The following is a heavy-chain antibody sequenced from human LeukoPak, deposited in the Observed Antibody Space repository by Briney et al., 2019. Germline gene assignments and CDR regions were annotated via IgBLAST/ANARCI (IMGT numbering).Heavy chain of an antibody. CDR1: GFTFGEYA. V-gene: IGHV3-49*04. Sequence: GGALRLSCAPSGFTFGEYALSWVRQAPGKGLEWIGFIRSKLYGGAAEYAASVKGRFIFSRDDSKSIAYLQMNSLKIAATAVYYCARGGSDYFNYEYPSWGQGTLVIVSS. CDR3: ARGGSDYFNYEYPS. D-gene: IGHD4-11*01. CDR2: IRSKLYGGAA. J-gene: IGHJ5*02.